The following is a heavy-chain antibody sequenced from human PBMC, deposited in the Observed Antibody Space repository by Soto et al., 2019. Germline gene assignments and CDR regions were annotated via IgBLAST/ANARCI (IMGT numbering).Heavy chain of an antibody. V-gene: IGHV1-69*12. CDR2: LIPVFGTA. D-gene: IGHD4-17*01. CDR3: AGNYGGNPWPHWYFDL. CDR1: GGTFSSYA. Sequence: QVQLVQSAAEVKKPGSSVKVSCKASGGTFSSYAISWVRQAPGQGLEWMGGLIPVFGTANYAQKLQGRVTITADESTSTAYMELSSLRSEDTAVYYCAGNYGGNPWPHWYFDLWGRGTLVTVSS. J-gene: IGHJ2*01.